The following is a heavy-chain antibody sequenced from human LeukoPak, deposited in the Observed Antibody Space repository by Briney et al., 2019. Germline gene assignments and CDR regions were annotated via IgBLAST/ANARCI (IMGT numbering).Heavy chain of an antibody. Sequence: GGSLRLSCATSGFTFSSYAMTWVRQAPGKGLEWVSAISGSGGTTYYADSVKGRFTISRDNSKNTLYLQMNSLRAEDTAVYYCARAPSYMDVWGKGTTVTVSS. J-gene: IGHJ6*03. CDR3: ARAPSYMDV. CDR2: ISGSGGTT. V-gene: IGHV3-23*01. CDR1: GFTFSSYA.